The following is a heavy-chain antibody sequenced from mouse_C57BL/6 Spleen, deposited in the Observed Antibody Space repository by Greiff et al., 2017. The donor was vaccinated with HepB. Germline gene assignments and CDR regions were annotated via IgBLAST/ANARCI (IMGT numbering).Heavy chain of an antibody. Sequence: EVQVVESGGGLVKPGGSLKLSCAASGFTFSDYGMHWVRQAPEKGLEWVAYISSGSSTIYYADTVKGRFTISRDNAKNTLFLQMTSLRSEDAAMYYCARGLYSNYPFAYWGQGTLVTVSA. V-gene: IGHV5-17*01. CDR1: GFTFSDYG. CDR3: ARGLYSNYPFAY. J-gene: IGHJ3*01. D-gene: IGHD2-5*01. CDR2: ISSGSSTI.